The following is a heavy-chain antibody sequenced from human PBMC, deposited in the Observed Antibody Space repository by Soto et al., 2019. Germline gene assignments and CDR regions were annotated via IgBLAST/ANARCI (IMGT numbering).Heavy chain of an antibody. CDR2: IIPLSDTA. D-gene: IGHD1-26*01. J-gene: IGHJ4*02. Sequence: QMQLVQTGAEVKKPGSSVKVSCRASGGSLNNYALSWVRQAPGQGLEWMGSIIPLSDTAKYAQKFHNRVTITADRSGITAFMELSSLTSEDTAMYYCATEGFGWSYYGHWGQGTLVTVSS. CDR1: GGSLNNYA. V-gene: IGHV1-69*06. CDR3: ATEGFGWSYYGH.